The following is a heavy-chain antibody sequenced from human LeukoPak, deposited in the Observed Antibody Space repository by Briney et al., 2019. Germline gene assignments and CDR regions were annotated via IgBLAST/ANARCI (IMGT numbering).Heavy chain of an antibody. CDR2: MSAYNGKT. Sequence: ASVKVSCKASGYSFTSYGFNWVRQAPGQGLEWMGWMSAYNGKTNYTHSLQGRVTVTADTSTSTAYMELRSLRSEDTAVYYCARGMGYSYGHPQGAFDIWGQGTMVTVSS. CDR3: ARGMGYSYGHPQGAFDI. D-gene: IGHD5-18*01. J-gene: IGHJ3*02. V-gene: IGHV1-18*01. CDR1: GYSFTSYG.